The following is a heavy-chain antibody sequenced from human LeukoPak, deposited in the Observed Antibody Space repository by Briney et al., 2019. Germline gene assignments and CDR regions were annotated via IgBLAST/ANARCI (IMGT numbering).Heavy chain of an antibody. CDR1: GYSLSSGYY. Sequence: SETLSLTCTVSGYSLSSGYYWGWIRQPPGKGLEWIGSIYHSGTTNYNPSLKSRVTVSVDTSNNQFSLKLTSVTATDTAVYYCARHRLLWFGGHFDYWGQGTLVTVSS. V-gene: IGHV4-38-2*02. D-gene: IGHD3-10*01. J-gene: IGHJ4*02. CDR2: IYHSGTT. CDR3: ARHRLLWFGGHFDY.